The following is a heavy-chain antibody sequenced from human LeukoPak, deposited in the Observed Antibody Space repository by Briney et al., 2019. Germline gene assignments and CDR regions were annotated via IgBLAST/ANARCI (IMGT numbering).Heavy chain of an antibody. V-gene: IGHV4-59*08. CDR3: ARRLLSGDSSAFDY. Sequence: SETLSLTCTVSGGSISSYYWSWIRQPPGKGLGWIGYIYYSGRTNYNPSLKSRVTISVDTSKNQFSLKLSSVPAADTAVYYCARRLLSGDSSAFDYWGQGTLVTVSS. CDR2: IYYSGRT. CDR1: GGSISSYY. J-gene: IGHJ4*02. D-gene: IGHD3-22*01.